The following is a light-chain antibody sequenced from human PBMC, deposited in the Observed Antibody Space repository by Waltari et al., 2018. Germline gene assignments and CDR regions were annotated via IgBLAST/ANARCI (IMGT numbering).Light chain of an antibody. Sequence: QSALAQPASVSGSPGQSITISCTGSSSDIGAFDLVSWYQQHPGRAPRLIIRNVSARPSWVPHLFSGSESGNTASLTISSLRSEDESLYFCSSFTTGSTGLFGGGTKLTVL. J-gene: IGLJ2*01. CDR3: SSFTTGSTGL. CDR2: NVS. CDR1: SSDIGAFDL. V-gene: IGLV2-14*03.